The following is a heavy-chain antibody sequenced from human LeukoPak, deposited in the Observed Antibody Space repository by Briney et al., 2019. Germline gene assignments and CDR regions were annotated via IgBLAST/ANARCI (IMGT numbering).Heavy chain of an antibody. J-gene: IGHJ4*02. CDR3: ARYKATAGIDS. Sequence: GESLKISCRGSGYTFTTYWIAWVRQMPGKGLESMGIIYPDDSDTRYRPPFQGQVTISADKSISTASLQWSSLKAADSAMYYCARYKATAGIDSWGQGTLVTVSS. D-gene: IGHD6-13*01. CDR2: IYPDDSDT. V-gene: IGHV5-51*01. CDR1: GYTFTTYW.